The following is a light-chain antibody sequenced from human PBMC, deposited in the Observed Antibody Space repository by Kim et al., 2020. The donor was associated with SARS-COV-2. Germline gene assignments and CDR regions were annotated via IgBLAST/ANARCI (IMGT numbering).Light chain of an antibody. V-gene: IGLV3-9*01. Sequence: VALGQTARITCGGNNIVNKNVHWYQQKPGQAPVLVIYRDSNRPSGIPERFSGSNSGNTATLTISRAQAGDEADYYCQVWDSSTAWVFGGGTQLTVL. CDR2: RDS. CDR3: QVWDSSTAWV. J-gene: IGLJ3*02. CDR1: NIVNKN.